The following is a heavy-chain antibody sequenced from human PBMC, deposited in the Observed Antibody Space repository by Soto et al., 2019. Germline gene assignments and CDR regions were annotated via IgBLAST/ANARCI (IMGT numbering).Heavy chain of an antibody. CDR1: GYTFTSYD. D-gene: IGHD2-21*02. J-gene: IGHJ4*02. CDR2: MNPNSGNT. Sequence: GASVKVSCKASGYTFTSYDINWVRQATGQGLEWMGWMNPNSGNTGYAQKFQGRVTMTRNTSISTAYMELSSLRSEDTAVYYCARVPRIPYCGGDCYRHYYFDYWGQGTLVTVSS. V-gene: IGHV1-8*01. CDR3: ARVPRIPYCGGDCYRHYYFDY.